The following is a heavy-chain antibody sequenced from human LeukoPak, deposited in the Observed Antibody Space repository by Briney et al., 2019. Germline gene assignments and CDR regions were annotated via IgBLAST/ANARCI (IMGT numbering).Heavy chain of an antibody. CDR1: GYSISSGYY. CDR3: TRGSIAYYCMDV. D-gene: IGHD3-22*01. J-gene: IGHJ6*03. CDR2: IYYSGST. V-gene: IGHV4-61*01. Sequence: SETLSLTCIVSGYSISSGYYWSWIRQPPGKGLEWIGNIYYSGSTNYNPSLKSRVTISVDTSKNQFSLKLSSVTAADTAVYYCTRGSIAYYCMDVWGKGTTVTISS.